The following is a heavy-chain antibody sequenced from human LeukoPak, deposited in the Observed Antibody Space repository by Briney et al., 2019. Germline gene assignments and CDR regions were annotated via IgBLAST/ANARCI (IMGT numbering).Heavy chain of an antibody. CDR3: ARGRGGDCSSTSCYIDY. J-gene: IGHJ4*02. D-gene: IGHD2-2*02. Sequence: GGSLRLSCAASGFTFSSYWMHWVRQAPGKGLVWVSRINSDGSSTSYADSVKGRFTISRDNAKNTLYLQMNSLRAEDTAVYYCARGRGGDCSSTSCYIDYWGQGTLVTVSS. V-gene: IGHV3-74*01. CDR1: GFTFSSYW. CDR2: INSDGSST.